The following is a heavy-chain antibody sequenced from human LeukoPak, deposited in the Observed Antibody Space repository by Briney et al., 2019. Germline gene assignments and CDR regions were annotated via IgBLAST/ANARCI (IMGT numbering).Heavy chain of an antibody. CDR3: ARGSSTAVVILDPYYFDS. J-gene: IGHJ4*02. Sequence: GASVKVSCKASGYGFTSYYMHWLRQAPGQGLEWMAIISPSSGSTSFAQKFRGRLSMTRDTSTSTVYMELRSLRSEDTAVYYCARGSSTAVVILDPYYFDSWGQGTLVTVSS. D-gene: IGHD3-22*01. V-gene: IGHV1-46*01. CDR2: ISPSSGST. CDR1: GYGFTSYY.